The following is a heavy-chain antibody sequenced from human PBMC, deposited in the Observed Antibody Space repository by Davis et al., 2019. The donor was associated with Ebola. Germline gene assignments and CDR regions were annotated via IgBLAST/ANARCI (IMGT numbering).Heavy chain of an antibody. D-gene: IGHD2-8*02. CDR2: INHAGST. J-gene: IGHJ5*02. CDR1: GFTFSGSA. CDR3: ARGDNYVWWTDP. V-gene: IGHV4-34*01. Sequence: ESLKISCAASGFTFSGSAMHWVRQPPGKGLEWIGEINHAGSTQYNPSLRSRVTISVDTSKNQFSLNVRSVTAADTAVYYCARGDNYVWWTDPWGQGTLVTVSS.